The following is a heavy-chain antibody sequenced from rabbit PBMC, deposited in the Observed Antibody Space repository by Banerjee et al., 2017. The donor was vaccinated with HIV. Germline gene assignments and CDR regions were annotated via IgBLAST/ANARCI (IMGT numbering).Heavy chain of an antibody. CDR1: GFSFSNKYV. D-gene: IGHD6-1*01. CDR3: GRDRDGDAGYGSLAL. J-gene: IGHJ4*01. CDR2: INTSSGNT. Sequence: QEQLEESGGDLVKPEGSLTLTCTASGFSFSNKYVMCWVRQAPGKGLEWIGCINTSSGNTVYASWAKGRFTISKTSSTTVTLQMTSLTVADTATYFCGRDRDGDAGYGSLALWGPGTLVTVS. V-gene: IGHV1S45*01.